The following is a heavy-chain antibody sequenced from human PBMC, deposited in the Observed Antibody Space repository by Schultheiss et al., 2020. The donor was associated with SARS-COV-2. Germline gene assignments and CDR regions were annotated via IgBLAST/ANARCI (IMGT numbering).Heavy chain of an antibody. Sequence: GESLKISCAASGFTFSYYGMHWVRQAPGKGLEWVAVIWYDGSNKYYADSVKGRFTISRDNSKNTLYLQMNSLRAEDTAVYYCARDQTLGSSSSYPTPYVWGKGTTVTVSS. CDR1: GFTFSYYG. CDR3: ARDQTLGSSSSYPTPYV. J-gene: IGHJ6*04. CDR2: IWYDGSNK. D-gene: IGHD6-6*01. V-gene: IGHV3-33*01.